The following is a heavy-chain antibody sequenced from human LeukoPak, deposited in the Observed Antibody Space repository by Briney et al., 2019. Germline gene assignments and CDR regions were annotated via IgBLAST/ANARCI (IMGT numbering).Heavy chain of an antibody. D-gene: IGHD3-16*01. CDR2: IYYSGST. Sequence: SETLSLTCTVSGGSISSYYWSWIRQPPGKGLEWIGYIYYSGSTNYNPSLRSRVTISVDTSKNQFSLKLSSVTAAGTAVYYCARDWVLDYWGQGTLVTVSS. J-gene: IGHJ4*02. CDR1: GGSISSYY. CDR3: ARDWVLDY. V-gene: IGHV4-59*01.